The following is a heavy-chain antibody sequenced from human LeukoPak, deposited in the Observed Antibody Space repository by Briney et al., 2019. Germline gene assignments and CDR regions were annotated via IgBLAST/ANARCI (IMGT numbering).Heavy chain of an antibody. CDR1: GLTFSSHW. Sequence: GGSLRLSCAASGLTFSSHWMHWVRQAPGKGLVWVSRINSDGSSTAYADSVKGRFTIFRDNAKNTLHLQMNSLRAEDTAVYYCARTFRNTAFDYWGQGTLVTVSS. V-gene: IGHV3-74*01. CDR3: ARTFRNTAFDY. J-gene: IGHJ4*02. CDR2: INSDGSST. D-gene: IGHD1-14*01.